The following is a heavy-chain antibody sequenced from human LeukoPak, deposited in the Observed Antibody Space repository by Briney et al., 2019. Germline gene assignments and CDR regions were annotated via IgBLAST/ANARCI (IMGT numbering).Heavy chain of an antibody. CDR2: ISGSGGST. Sequence: GGSLRLSCAVSGYTFSSYIMNWVRQAPGKGLEWVSAISGSGGSTYYADSVKGRFTISRDNSKNTLYLQMNSLRAEDTAVYYCAFDYGDYTGNFDYWGQGTLVTVSS. J-gene: IGHJ4*02. CDR3: AFDYGDYTGNFDY. CDR1: GYTFSSYI. D-gene: IGHD4-17*01. V-gene: IGHV3-23*01.